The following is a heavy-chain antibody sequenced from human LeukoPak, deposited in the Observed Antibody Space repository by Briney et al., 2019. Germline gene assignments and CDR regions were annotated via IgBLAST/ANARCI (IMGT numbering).Heavy chain of an antibody. CDR1: GYTLTELS. V-gene: IGHV1-24*01. CDR2: FDPEDGET. J-gene: IGHJ5*02. D-gene: IGHD2-2*02. Sequence: ASVKVSCNVSGYTLTELSMHWVRQAPGKGLEWMGGFDPEDGETIYAQKFQGRVTMTEDTSTDTAYMELSSLRSEDTAVYYCATEMDCSSTSCYKRGSFDPWGQGTLVTVSS. CDR3: ATEMDCSSTSCYKRGSFDP.